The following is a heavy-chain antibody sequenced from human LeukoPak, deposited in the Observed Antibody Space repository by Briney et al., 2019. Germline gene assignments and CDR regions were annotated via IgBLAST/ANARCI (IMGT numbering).Heavy chain of an antibody. V-gene: IGHV3-53*01. CDR1: GFTVSSNY. Sequence: PGGSLRLSCAASGFTVSSNYMSWVRQAPGRGLEWVSVIYSGGSTFYADSVKGRFTISRDNSKNTVYLQMNSLRAEDTAVYYCAREGYCSSTRCFDYWGQGTLVTVSS. D-gene: IGHD2-2*01. CDR3: AREGYCSSTRCFDY. J-gene: IGHJ4*02. CDR2: IYSGGST.